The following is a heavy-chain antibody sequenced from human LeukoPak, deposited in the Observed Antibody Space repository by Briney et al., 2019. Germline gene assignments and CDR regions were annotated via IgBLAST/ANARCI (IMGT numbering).Heavy chain of an antibody. CDR1: GGSISSGSYY. CDR2: IYTSGST. V-gene: IGHV4-61*02. Sequence: SETLSLTCTVSGGSISSGSYYGSWIRQPAGKGLEWIGRIYTSGSTNYNPSLKSRVTISVDTSKNQFCLKLSSVTAADTAVYYCARAYCVGDCTVLHIYFDNWGQGTLVTVSS. CDR3: ARAYCVGDCTVLHIYFDN. J-gene: IGHJ4*02. D-gene: IGHD2-21*02.